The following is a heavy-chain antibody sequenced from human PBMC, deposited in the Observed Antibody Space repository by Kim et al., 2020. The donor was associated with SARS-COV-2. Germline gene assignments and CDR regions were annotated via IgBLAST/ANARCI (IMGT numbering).Heavy chain of an antibody. CDR3: ARRNYVNWFDP. CDR1: GGSISSNSYY. CDR2: IYYSGST. Sequence: SETLSLTCTVSGGSISSNSYYWGWIRQPPGKGLEWIGSIYYSGSTYYNPSLKSRVTISVDTSKNQFSLKLSSVTAADTAVYYCARRNYVNWFDPWGQGTLVTVSS. V-gene: IGHV4-39*01. J-gene: IGHJ5*02. D-gene: IGHD4-4*01.